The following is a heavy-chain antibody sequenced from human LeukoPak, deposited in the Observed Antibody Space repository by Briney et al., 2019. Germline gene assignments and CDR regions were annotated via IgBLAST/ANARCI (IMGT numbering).Heavy chain of an antibody. V-gene: IGHV3-23*01. CDR2: ISGSGGST. J-gene: IGHJ4*02. Sequence: GGSLRLSCAASGFTFSSYAMSWVRQAPGKGLEWVSAISGSGGSTYYADSVKGRFTISRDNSKNTLYLQMNSLRAEDTAVYYCAKDLSQTYYYDSSGYSYFDYWGQGTLVTVSS. D-gene: IGHD3-22*01. CDR3: AKDLSQTYYYDSSGYSYFDY. CDR1: GFTFSSYA.